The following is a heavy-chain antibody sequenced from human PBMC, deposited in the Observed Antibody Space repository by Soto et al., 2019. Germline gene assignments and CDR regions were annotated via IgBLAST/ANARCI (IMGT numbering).Heavy chain of an antibody. D-gene: IGHD5-18*01. V-gene: IGHV4-4*07. CDR3: ARGGGYSYGYRY. CDR2: IYTTGET. CDR1: GASLSDYY. Sequence: QVQLQESGPGLVKPSETLSLICTVSGASLSDYYWSWIRQPAGKGLEWIGRIYTTGETNYNPSLESRVSMSVDTSKNHSSLKLKSVTAADTAVYYCARGGGYSYGYRYWGQGTQVTVSS. J-gene: IGHJ4*02.